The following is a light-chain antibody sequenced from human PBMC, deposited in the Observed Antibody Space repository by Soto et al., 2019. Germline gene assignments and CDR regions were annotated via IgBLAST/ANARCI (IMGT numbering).Light chain of an antibody. V-gene: IGKV1-5*03. CDR2: KAS. CDR3: QQYYSYPLT. CDR1: QSISSW. J-gene: IGKJ4*01. Sequence: DIQLTQSPSFLSASVGDRVTITCRASQSISSWLAWYQQKPGKAPKLLIYKASSLESGVPSRFSGSGSGTEFTLTISSLQPDDFATYYCQQYYSYPLTFGGGTKVDIK.